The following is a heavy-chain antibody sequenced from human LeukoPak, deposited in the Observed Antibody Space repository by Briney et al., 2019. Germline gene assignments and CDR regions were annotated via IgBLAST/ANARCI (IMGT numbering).Heavy chain of an antibody. CDR3: ARTNSITIFGVVTRLNGWFDP. CDR2: IIPIFGTA. J-gene: IGHJ5*02. Sequence: ASVKVSCKASGGTFSSYAISWVRQAPGQGLEWMGSIIPIFGTANYAQKFQGRVTITADKSTSTAYMELSSLRSEDTAVYYCARTNSITIFGVVTRLNGWFDPGGQGTLVTVSS. D-gene: IGHD3-3*01. V-gene: IGHV1-69*06. CDR1: GGTFSSYA.